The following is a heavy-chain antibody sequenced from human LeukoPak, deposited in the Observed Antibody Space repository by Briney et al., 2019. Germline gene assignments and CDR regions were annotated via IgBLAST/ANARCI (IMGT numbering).Heavy chain of an antibody. CDR3: ARDSSSWSYYYYYYGMDV. V-gene: IGHV1-18*01. CDR2: ISAYNGNT. D-gene: IGHD6-13*01. CDR1: GYTFTSYG. J-gene: IGHJ6*02. Sequence: ASVKVSWKASGYTFTSYGISWVRQAPGQGLEWMGWISAYNGNTNYAQKLQGRVTMTTDTSTSTAYMELRSQRSDDTAVYYCARDSSSWSYYYYYYGMDVWGQGTTVTVSS.